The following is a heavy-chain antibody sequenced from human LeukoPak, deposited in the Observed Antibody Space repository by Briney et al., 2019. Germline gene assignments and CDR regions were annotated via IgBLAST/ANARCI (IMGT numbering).Heavy chain of an antibody. D-gene: IGHD6-19*01. CDR3: ARHRIAVAGTRYYYYGMDV. J-gene: IGHJ6*02. Sequence: GESLKISCKGSGYSFTSYWIGWVRQMPGKGLEWMGIIYPGDSDTRYSPSFQGQVTISADKSISTAYLQWSSLKASDTAMYYCARHRIAVAGTRYYYYGMDVWGQGTTVTVSS. CDR1: GYSFTSYW. V-gene: IGHV5-51*01. CDR2: IYPGDSDT.